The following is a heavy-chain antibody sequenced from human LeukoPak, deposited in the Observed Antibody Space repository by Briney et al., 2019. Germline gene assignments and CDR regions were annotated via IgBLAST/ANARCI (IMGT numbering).Heavy chain of an antibody. J-gene: IGHJ4*02. CDR1: TYTFTDYY. CDR2: INPNSGGT. Sequence: AAVQDTCKASTYTFTDYYIHWVRQAPRQELECMGLINPNSGGTNYAQKFQGRDTMTRDKSISTAYMELSRLRSDDTAVYYCAGGLAVDGTSSFDFWGQGTLVTVSS. CDR3: AGGLAVDGTSSFDF. D-gene: IGHD6-19*01. V-gene: IGHV1-2*02.